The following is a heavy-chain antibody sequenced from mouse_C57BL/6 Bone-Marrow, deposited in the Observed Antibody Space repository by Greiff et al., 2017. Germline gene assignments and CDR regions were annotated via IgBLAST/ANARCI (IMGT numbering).Heavy chain of an antibody. J-gene: IGHJ3*01. CDR2: IRLKSDNYAT. CDR1: GFTFSNYW. D-gene: IGHD2-10*02. Sequence: EVKVEESGGGLVQPGGSMKLSCVASGFTFSNYWMNWVRQSPEKGLEWVAQIRLKSDNYATHYAESVKGRFTISRDDSKSSVYLKMNNLRAADTGIYYCTGDGLVPWFAYWGQGTLVTVSA. V-gene: IGHV6-3*01. CDR3: TGDGLVPWFAY.